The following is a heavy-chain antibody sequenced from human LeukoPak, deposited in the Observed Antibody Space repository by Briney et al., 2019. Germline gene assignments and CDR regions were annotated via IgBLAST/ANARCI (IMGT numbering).Heavy chain of an antibody. CDR3: ARQTGTTAKEVNWFDP. J-gene: IGHJ5*02. Sequence: ASVTVSFMASGYAFTGYYMHWVRQAPGQGLEGMGWINPSTGGTKYAQKFQGRVTMTRDTSISTAYMELSSLTSDDTALYSCARQTGTTAKEVNWFDPWGQGTLVTVSS. V-gene: IGHV1-2*02. D-gene: IGHD1-1*01. CDR2: INPSTGGT. CDR1: GYAFTGYY.